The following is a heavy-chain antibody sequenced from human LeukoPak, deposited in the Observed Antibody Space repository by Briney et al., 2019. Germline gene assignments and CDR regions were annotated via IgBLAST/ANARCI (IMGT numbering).Heavy chain of an antibody. CDR2: INPSGGST. CDR1: GYTFTNYY. J-gene: IGHJ5*02. Sequence: GASVKVSCKASGYTFTNYYMHWVRQAPGQGLEWVGIINPSGGSTSYARKFQGRVTVTRDTSTSTVYMELRSLRSEDTAVYYCARAVLLWFGELLLDPWGQGTLVTVSS. CDR3: ARAVLLWFGELLLDP. D-gene: IGHD3-10*01. V-gene: IGHV1-46*01.